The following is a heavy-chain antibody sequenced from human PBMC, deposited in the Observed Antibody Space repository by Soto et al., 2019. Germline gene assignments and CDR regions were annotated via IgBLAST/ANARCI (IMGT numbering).Heavy chain of an antibody. D-gene: IGHD6-13*01. CDR3: ARWEQQLVQETGDY. CDR2: ISAYNGNT. V-gene: IGHV1-18*01. J-gene: IGHJ4*02. Sequence: ASVKVSCKXSGYTFTSYGISWVRQAPGQGLEWMGWISAYNGNTNYAQKLQGRVTMTTDTSTSTACMELRSLRSDDTAVYYCARWEQQLVQETGDYWGQGTLVTVSS. CDR1: GYTFTSYG.